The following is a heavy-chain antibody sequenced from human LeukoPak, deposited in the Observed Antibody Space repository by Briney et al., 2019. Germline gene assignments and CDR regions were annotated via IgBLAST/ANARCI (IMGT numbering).Heavy chain of an antibody. V-gene: IGHV3-7*03. J-gene: IGHJ4*02. CDR2: IKEDGSEK. D-gene: IGHD3-10*01. CDR1: GFAFSSCW. Sequence: GGSLRLSCAASGFAFSSCWMNWVRQAPGKGLEWVAKIKEDGSEKYHVDSVKGRFTISRDNAENSLYLQMNSLRAEDTAVYYCATDSFGIFDYWGQGTLVTVSS. CDR3: ATDSFGIFDY.